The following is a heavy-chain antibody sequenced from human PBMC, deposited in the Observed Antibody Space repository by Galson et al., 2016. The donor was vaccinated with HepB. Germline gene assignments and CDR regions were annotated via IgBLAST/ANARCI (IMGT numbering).Heavy chain of an antibody. D-gene: IGHD1-26*01. Sequence: SETLSLTCAVYGGSFRGYYWSWIRQPPGKGLEWIGEINHSGSTNYNPSLKSRVTISVDTSKNQFSLKLSSVTAADTAVYYWARRGSRKVGAKDWGQGTLVTVSS. CDR1: GGSFRGYY. CDR2: INHSGST. CDR3: ARRGSRKVGAKD. V-gene: IGHV4-34*01. J-gene: IGHJ4*02.